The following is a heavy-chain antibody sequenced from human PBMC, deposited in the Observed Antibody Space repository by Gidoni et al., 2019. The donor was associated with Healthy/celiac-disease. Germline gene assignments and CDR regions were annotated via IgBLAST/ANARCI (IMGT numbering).Heavy chain of an antibody. Sequence: QVQLLESGGGVVQPGRSLRLPCAASGFTFSSYAMHWVRQAPGKGLAWVAVISYDGSNKYYADSVKGRFTISRDNSKNTLYLQMNSLRAEDTAVNYCARGLSTVVTPGPYFDDWGQGTLVTVSS. CDR2: ISYDGSNK. J-gene: IGHJ4*02. CDR1: GFTFSSYA. V-gene: IGHV3-30*01. D-gene: IGHD4-17*01. CDR3: ARGLSTVVTPGPYFDD.